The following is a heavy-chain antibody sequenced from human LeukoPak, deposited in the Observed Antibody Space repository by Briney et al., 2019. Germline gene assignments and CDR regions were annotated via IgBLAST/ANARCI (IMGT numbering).Heavy chain of an antibody. CDR2: ISYSGNT. D-gene: IGHD5-18*01. J-gene: IGHJ4*02. CDR1: GASISSHY. V-gene: IGHV4-59*11. Sequence: SETLSLTCTVSGASISSHYWSWIRQPPGKGLEWIGYISYSGNTNYNPSLKSRVTISVDTSKSQFSLKLSSVTAADTAVYYCARVRGEYNYDYGGFDYWGQGTLVTVSS. CDR3: ARVRGEYNYDYGGFDY.